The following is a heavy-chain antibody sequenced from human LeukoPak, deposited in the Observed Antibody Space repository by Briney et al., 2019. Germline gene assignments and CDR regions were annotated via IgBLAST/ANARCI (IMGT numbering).Heavy chain of an antibody. V-gene: IGHV4-59*02. CDR3: ARVAADYYDSSGYYYVGLYYYYYGMDV. J-gene: IGHJ6*02. CDR1: GGSVPNFY. D-gene: IGHD3-22*01. Sequence: PSETLSLTCTVSGGSVPNFYWNWIRQSLGKRLEWIGYIYNSGSINYNPSLKSRVAVSEDTSKNQFYLKLSSVTAADTAVYYCARVAADYYDSSGYYYVGLYYYYYGMDVWGQGTTVTVSS. CDR2: IYNSGSI.